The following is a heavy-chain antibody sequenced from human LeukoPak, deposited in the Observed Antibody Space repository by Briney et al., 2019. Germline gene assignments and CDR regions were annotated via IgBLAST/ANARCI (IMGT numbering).Heavy chain of an antibody. CDR3: ARTGPDYYGSGSYPLHYYGMDF. D-gene: IGHD3-10*01. CDR2: VNVYNGKR. Sequence: APVKVSCKASGYTFTNYGISWVRQAPGQGLEWMMWVNVYNGKREYAQKFQGRVTLTTDTSTTTAYMELRSLRFDDTAVYYCARTGPDYYGSGSYPLHYYGMDFWGQGTTVTVAS. V-gene: IGHV1-18*04. CDR1: GYTFTNYG. J-gene: IGHJ6*02.